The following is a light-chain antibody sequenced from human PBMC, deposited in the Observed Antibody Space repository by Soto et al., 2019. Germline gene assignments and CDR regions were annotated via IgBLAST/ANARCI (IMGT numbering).Light chain of an antibody. CDR1: QSLVDSDGNTY. Sequence: DVVMTQTPLSSPVTLGQPASISCRSSQSLVDSDGNTYLSWLQQRPGQPLRLLIYKTSTRFSRVPDRFSGSGAGTDFTLEISRVEAEDVGVYYCMQVTHFPWTFGQGTKVEIK. CDR3: MQVTHFPWT. J-gene: IGKJ1*01. V-gene: IGKV2-24*01. CDR2: KTS.